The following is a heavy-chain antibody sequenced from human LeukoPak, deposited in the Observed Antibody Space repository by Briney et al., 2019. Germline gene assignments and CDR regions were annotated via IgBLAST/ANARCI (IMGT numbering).Heavy chain of an antibody. CDR3: ARSLTVVTPLSY. V-gene: IGHV3-30*14. CDR2: ISFDGSHK. D-gene: IGHD4-23*01. CDR1: GFTFNNYA. J-gene: IGHJ4*02. Sequence: GGSLRLSCAASGFTFNNYAMHWVRQAPGKGLEWVAGISFDGSHKYCADSVKGRFTISRDNSRNALYLQMNGLRAEDTAVYYCARSLTVVTPLSYWGQGTLVTVSS.